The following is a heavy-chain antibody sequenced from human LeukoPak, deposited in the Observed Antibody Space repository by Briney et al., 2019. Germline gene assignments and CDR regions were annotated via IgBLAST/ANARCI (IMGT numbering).Heavy chain of an antibody. Sequence: SETLSLTCTVSGGSISSGGYYWSWIRQHPGKGLEWIGYIYYGGSTYYNPSLKSRVTISVDTSKNQFSLKLNSVTAADTAVYYCARDPMDDNWFDPWGQGTLVTVSS. CDR3: ARDPMDDNWFDP. D-gene: IGHD3-10*01. J-gene: IGHJ5*02. V-gene: IGHV4-31*03. CDR2: IYYGGST. CDR1: GGSISSGGYY.